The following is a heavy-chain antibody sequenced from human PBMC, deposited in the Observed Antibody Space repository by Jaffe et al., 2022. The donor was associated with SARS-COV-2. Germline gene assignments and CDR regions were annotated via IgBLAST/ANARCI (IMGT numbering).Heavy chain of an antibody. CDR3: ARHLASETSGEGPTYFDY. Sequence: QLQLQESGPGLVKPSETLSLTCTVSSGSISSSRSYWGWIRQPPGKGLEWIATIHYNRGTYYNPSLKSRVTISVDTSKNQFSLKVTSVTAADTAVYYCARHLASETSGEGPTYFDYWGQRTLVTVSP. J-gene: IGHJ4*02. D-gene: IGHD1-26*01. CDR1: SGSISSSRSY. V-gene: IGHV4-39*01. CDR2: IHYNRGT.